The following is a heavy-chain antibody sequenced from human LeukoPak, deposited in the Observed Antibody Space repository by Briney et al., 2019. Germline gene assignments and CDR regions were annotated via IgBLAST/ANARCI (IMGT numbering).Heavy chain of an antibody. J-gene: IGHJ3*02. Sequence: PGGSLRLSCAASGFTFSGSAMHWVRQASGQGLEWVGRIRSRGNNYATTYAASVKGRFTISRDDSKSTAYLQMNSLKTEDTAVYYCTRLLVDTALNGFDIWGHGTMVTVSS. D-gene: IGHD5-18*01. CDR3: TRLLVDTALNGFDI. V-gene: IGHV3-73*01. CDR1: GFTFSGSA. CDR2: IRSRGNNYAT.